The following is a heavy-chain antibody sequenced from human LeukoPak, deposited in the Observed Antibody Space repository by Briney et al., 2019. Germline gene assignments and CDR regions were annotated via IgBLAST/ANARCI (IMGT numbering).Heavy chain of an antibody. J-gene: IGHJ4*02. CDR3: AKDRSIVLMVYAISY. V-gene: IGHV3-30*02. Sequence: GGSLTLSCAASGFTFSSYGMHWVRQAPGKGLEWVAFIRYDGSNKYYADSVKGRFTISRDNSKNTLYLQMKSLRAEDTAVYYCAKDRSIVLMVYAISYWGQGTLVTVSS. CDR2: IRYDGSNK. CDR1: GFTFSSYG. D-gene: IGHD2-8*01.